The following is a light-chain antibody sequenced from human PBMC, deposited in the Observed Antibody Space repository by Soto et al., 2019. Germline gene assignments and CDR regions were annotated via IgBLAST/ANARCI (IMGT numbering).Light chain of an antibody. CDR3: QHSSRT. CDR2: GAS. V-gene: IGKV3-20*01. Sequence: IVLTQSTGTLSLSPGERATLSCRASQSVSSSNLAWYQHKPGQGPRLLIYGASSRATGIPDRFSGSGSGTDFTLTISRLEPEDFAVYHCQHSSRTFGQGTKV. CDR1: QSVSSSN. J-gene: IGKJ1*01.